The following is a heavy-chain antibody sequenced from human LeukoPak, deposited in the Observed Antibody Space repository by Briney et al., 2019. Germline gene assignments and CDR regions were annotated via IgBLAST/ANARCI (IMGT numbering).Heavy chain of an antibody. J-gene: IGHJ4*02. V-gene: IGHV4-61*02. D-gene: IGHD3-16*01. Sequence: SSETLSLTCTVSGGSISSGSYYWSWIRQPAGKGLEWIGRIYTSGSTNYNPSLKSRLTISVDTSKNQFSLKLSSVTAADTAVYYCARGELLWGQGTLVTVSS. CDR1: GGSISSGSYY. CDR3: ARGELL. CDR2: IYTSGST.